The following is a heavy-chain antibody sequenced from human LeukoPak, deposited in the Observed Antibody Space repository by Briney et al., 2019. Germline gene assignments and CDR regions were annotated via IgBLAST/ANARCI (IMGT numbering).Heavy chain of an antibody. CDR3: ARDGLRFLE. CDR2: ISGDSNYI. V-gene: IGHV3-21*01. D-gene: IGHD3-3*01. CDR1: GFTFSRYS. J-gene: IGHJ4*02. Sequence: GGSLRLSCAASGFTFSRYSMSWVRQAPGKGLEWVSSISGDSNYIYYADSVEGRFTISRDNAKNSLYLQMNSLRAEDTAVYYCARDGLRFLEWGQGTLVTVSS.